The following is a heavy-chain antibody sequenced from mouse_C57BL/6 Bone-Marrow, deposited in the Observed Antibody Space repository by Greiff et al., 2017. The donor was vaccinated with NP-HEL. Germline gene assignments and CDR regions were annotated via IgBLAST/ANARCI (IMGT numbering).Heavy chain of an antibody. D-gene: IGHD1-1*01. CDR3: ARPYYGSSLFDY. J-gene: IGHJ2*01. CDR2: IHPNSGST. CDR1: GYTFTSYW. Sequence: VQLQQSGAELVKPGASVKLSCKASGYTFTSYWMHWVKQRPGQGLEWIGMIHPNSGSTNYNEKFKSKATLTVDKSSSTAYMQLSSLTSEDSAVYYCARPYYGSSLFDYWGQGTTLTVSS. V-gene: IGHV1-64*01.